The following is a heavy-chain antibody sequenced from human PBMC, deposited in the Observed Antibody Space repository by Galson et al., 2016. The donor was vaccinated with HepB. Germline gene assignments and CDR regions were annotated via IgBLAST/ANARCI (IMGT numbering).Heavy chain of an antibody. CDR1: GGNFSDYG. Sequence: SVKVSCKASGGNFSDYGFSWVRQAPGQGLEWMGGIIPTIGSGYYAQKFQGRVTITADESTSTAYMELTSLRSEDTAVFYCARLRAVGRPLHWYFDLWGRGTLVTVSS. D-gene: IGHD3-10*01. J-gene: IGHJ2*01. V-gene: IGHV1-69*13. CDR3: ARLRAVGRPLHWYFDL. CDR2: IIPTIGSG.